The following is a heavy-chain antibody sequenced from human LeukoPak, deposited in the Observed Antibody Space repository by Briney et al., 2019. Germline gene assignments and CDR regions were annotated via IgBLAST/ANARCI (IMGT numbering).Heavy chain of an antibody. J-gene: IGHJ3*02. CDR1: GFTFSSYA. Sequence: GGSLRLSCAASGFTFSSYAINWVRQAPGRGLEWVGIVWNDGTTKYYGDSVKGRLTISRDNSKNTLYLQMNSLRADDTAVYFCAKGGARPLDDAFDIWGQGTMVTVSS. CDR2: VWNDGTTK. V-gene: IGHV3-33*06. CDR3: AKGGARPLDDAFDI.